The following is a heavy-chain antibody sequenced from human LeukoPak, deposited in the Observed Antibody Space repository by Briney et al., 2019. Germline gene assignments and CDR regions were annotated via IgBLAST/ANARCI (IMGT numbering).Heavy chain of an antibody. CDR3: AKNGDRGAYCSGGSCYPYYYYNMDV. J-gene: IGHJ6*03. Sequence: GESLRLSCVASGFSLSSFAMSWVRQAPGKGLEWVSSISGGGSPTYYADSVKGRFTISRDNSKNTLYLQMNSLRAEDTAIYYCAKNGDRGAYCSGGSCYPYYYYNMDVWGKGTTVTISS. CDR2: ISGGGSPT. V-gene: IGHV3-23*01. CDR1: GFSLSSFA. D-gene: IGHD2-15*01.